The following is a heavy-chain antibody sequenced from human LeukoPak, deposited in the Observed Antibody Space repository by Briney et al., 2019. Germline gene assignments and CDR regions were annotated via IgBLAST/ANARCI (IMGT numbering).Heavy chain of an antibody. CDR2: VSYSGST. Sequence: PSVTLSLTCTVSGGSISSYYWSWIRQPPGKGLEWIGYVSYSGSTNYNPSLKSRVTMSVDRSRNQFSLKLDSVTAADTAVYYCARHIDNGWYAYWGQGTLVTVSS. J-gene: IGHJ4*02. CDR3: ARHIDNGWYAY. CDR1: GGSISSYY. V-gene: IGHV4-59*08. D-gene: IGHD6-19*01.